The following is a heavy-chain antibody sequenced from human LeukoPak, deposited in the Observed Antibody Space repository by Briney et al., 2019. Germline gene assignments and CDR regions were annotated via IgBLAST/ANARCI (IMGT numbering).Heavy chain of an antibody. CDR3: ATDLGEAAIIFEY. Sequence: GRSLRLSCAASGFTFSSYAMHWVRQAPGKGLEWVAVISYDGSNKYYADSVKGRFTISRDSSKNTLYLQLNSLRTEDTAVYYCATDLGEAAIIFEYWGQGTLVTVSS. J-gene: IGHJ4*02. V-gene: IGHV3-30-3*01. D-gene: IGHD2-2*02. CDR2: ISYDGSNK. CDR1: GFTFSSYA.